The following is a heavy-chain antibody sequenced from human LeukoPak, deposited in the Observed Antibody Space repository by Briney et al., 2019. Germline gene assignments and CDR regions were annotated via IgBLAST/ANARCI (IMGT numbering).Heavy chain of an antibody. D-gene: IGHD2-21*01. V-gene: IGHV3-74*03. CDR1: GFSFSSYN. Sequence: QPGGSLRLSCAASGFSFSSYNMNWVRQAPGKGLVWVSRINSDGSDTTYADSVKGRFTISRDNAKNTLYLQVNSLRAEDTAVYYCVRQCCGGHINWFDPWGQGTLVTVSS. CDR2: INSDGSDT. CDR3: VRQCCGGHINWFDP. J-gene: IGHJ5*02.